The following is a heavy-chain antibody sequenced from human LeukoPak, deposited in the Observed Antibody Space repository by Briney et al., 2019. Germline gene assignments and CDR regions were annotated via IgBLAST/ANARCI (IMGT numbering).Heavy chain of an antibody. D-gene: IGHD5-18*01. CDR2: IYNSATT. V-gene: IGHV4-61*01. CDR1: GGSVSSDSDY. Sequence: SETLSLTCTVSGGSVSSDSDYWSWIRQPPGKGLEWIGYIYNSATTKYNLSLKSRVTISLDTSKNQFSLTLRSVTAADTAVYYCARERGYNYGIFDFWGQGTLVTVSS. J-gene: IGHJ4*02. CDR3: ARERGYNYGIFDF.